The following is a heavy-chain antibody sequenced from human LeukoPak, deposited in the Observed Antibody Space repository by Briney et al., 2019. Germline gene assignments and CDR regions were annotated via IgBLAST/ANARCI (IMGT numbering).Heavy chain of an antibody. V-gene: IGHV1-2*02. Sequence: ASVKVSCKASGYTFTGYYMHWVRQAPGQGLEWMGWINPNSGGTNYAQKLQGRVTMTTDTSTSTAYMELRSLRSDDTAVYYCARDYPVAVTRWFDPWGQGTLVTVSS. J-gene: IGHJ5*02. CDR1: GYTFTGYY. CDR2: INPNSGGT. D-gene: IGHD2-21*02. CDR3: ARDYPVAVTRWFDP.